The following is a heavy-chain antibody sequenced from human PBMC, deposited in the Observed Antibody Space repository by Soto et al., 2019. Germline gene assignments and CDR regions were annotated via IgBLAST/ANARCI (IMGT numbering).Heavy chain of an antibody. CDR2: IYYSGST. CDR3: ARERPDGSRLDP. Sequence: SETLSLTCAVSGGSISSGGYSWSWIRQPPGKGLEWIGYIYYSGSTYYNPSLKSRVTISVDTSKNQFSLKLSSVTAADTAVYYCARERPDGSRLDPWGQGTLVTVSS. CDR1: GGSISSGGYS. J-gene: IGHJ5*02. V-gene: IGHV4-30-4*01. D-gene: IGHD6-13*01.